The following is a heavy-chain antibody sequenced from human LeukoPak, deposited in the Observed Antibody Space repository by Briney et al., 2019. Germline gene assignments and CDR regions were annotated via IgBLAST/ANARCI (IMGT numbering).Heavy chain of an antibody. D-gene: IGHD4-23*01. CDR1: GFTFSSYS. CDR3: ARETGYGGNSERYYFDY. V-gene: IGHV3-21*01. Sequence: GGSLRLSCAASGFTFSSYSMNWVRQAPGKGLEWVSSISSSSSYIYYADSVKGRFTISRNKAKNSLYLQMNSLRAEDTAVYYCARETGYGGNSERYYFDYWGQGTLVTVSS. CDR2: ISSSSSYI. J-gene: IGHJ4*02.